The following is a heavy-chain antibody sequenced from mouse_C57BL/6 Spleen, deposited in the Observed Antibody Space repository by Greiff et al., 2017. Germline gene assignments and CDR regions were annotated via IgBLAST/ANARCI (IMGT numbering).Heavy chain of an antibody. D-gene: IGHD1-1*01. Sequence: QVQLQQSGAELARPGASVKLSCKASGYTFTSYGISWVKQRTGQGLEWIGEIYPRSGNTYYNEKFKGKATLTADKSSSTAYMELRSLTSEDSAVYFCARERNYYGCSHWYFDVWGTGTTVTVSS. J-gene: IGHJ1*03. CDR3: ARERNYYGCSHWYFDV. V-gene: IGHV1-81*01. CDR1: GYTFTSYG. CDR2: IYPRSGNT.